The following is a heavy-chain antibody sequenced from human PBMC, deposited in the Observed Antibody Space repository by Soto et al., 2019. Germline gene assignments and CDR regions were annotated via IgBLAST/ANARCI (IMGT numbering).Heavy chain of an antibody. CDR1: GFTFSSYA. D-gene: IGHD2-15*01. J-gene: IGHJ5*02. Sequence: EVQLLESGGGLGQPGGSLRLSCAASGFTFSSYAMSWVRQAPGKGLEWVSAISGSGGSTYYADSVKGRFTIYRDNSKNPLYLQMNSLRAEDTAVYYCAKVGFIVVVVAAHNWFDPWGQCTLVPVSS. CDR3: AKVGFIVVVVAAHNWFDP. CDR2: ISGSGGST. V-gene: IGHV3-23*01.